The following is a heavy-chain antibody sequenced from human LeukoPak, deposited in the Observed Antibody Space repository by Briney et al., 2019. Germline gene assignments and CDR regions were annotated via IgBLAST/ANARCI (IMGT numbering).Heavy chain of an antibody. CDR3: ARGENTMVRGVTHFDY. D-gene: IGHD3-10*01. CDR1: GGSISSSSYY. V-gene: IGHV4-39*07. CDR2: IYYSGST. Sequence: SETLSLTCTVSGGSISSSSYYWGWIRQPPGKGLEWIGSIYYSGSTYYNPSLKSRVTISVDTSKNQFSLKLSSVTAADTAVYYCARGENTMVRGVTHFDYWGQGTLVTVSS. J-gene: IGHJ4*02.